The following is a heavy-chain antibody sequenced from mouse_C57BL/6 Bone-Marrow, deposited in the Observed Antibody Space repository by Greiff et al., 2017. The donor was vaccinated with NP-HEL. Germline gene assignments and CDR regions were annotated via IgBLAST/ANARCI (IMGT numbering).Heavy chain of an antibody. Sequence: QVQLQQSGAELARPGASVKLSCKASGYTFTSYGISWVKQRTGQGLEWIGEIYPRSGNTYYNEKFKGKATLTADKSSSTAYMELRSLTSEDSAVYICARRGEYGHWYVEVWGTGTTVTVAS. CDR1: GYTFTSYG. D-gene: IGHD2-13*01. V-gene: IGHV1-81*01. J-gene: IGHJ1*03. CDR3: ARRGEYGHWYVEV. CDR2: IYPRSGNT.